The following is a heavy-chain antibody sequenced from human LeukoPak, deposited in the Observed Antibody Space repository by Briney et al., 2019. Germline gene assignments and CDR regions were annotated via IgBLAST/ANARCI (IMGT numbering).Heavy chain of an antibody. D-gene: IGHD1-26*01. CDR3: ARVRELRSFTYFDY. V-gene: IGHV4-59*01. CDR2: IYYSGST. Sequence: SETLSLTCTVSGGSISSYYWSWIRQPPGKGLEWIGYIYYSGSTNYNPSLKSRVTISVDTSKNQFSLKLSSVTAADTAVYYCARVRELRSFTYFDYWGQGTLVTVSS. J-gene: IGHJ4*02. CDR1: GGSISSYY.